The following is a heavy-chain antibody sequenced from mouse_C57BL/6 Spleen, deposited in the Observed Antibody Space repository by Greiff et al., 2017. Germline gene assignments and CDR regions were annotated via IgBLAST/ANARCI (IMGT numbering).Heavy chain of an antibody. V-gene: IGHV1-18*01. CDR2: INPNNGGT. J-gene: IGHJ1*03. D-gene: IGHD1-1*01. CDR3: ARAPFYYGSSYVYFDV. CDR1: GYTFTDYN. Sequence: VQLKESGPELVKPGASVKIPCKASGYTFTDYNMDWVKQSHGKSLEWIGDINPNNGGTIYNQKFKGKATLTVDKSSSTAYMELRSLTSEDTAVYYCARAPFYYGSSYVYFDVWGTGTTVTVSS.